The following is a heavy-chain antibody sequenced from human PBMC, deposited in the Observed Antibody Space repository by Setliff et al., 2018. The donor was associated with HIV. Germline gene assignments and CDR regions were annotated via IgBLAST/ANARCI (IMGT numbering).Heavy chain of an antibody. J-gene: IGHJ4*02. CDR3: ARYALCSDDCSDEGADI. Sequence: ASVKVSCKAPGYTFSSYAITWVRQAPGQGLEWMGSINLYKDDTHYAQKFQDRVAMTADTPTNTVYMELRSLRSDDTAVYYCARYALCSDDCSDEGADIWGQGTLVTVSS. D-gene: IGHD2-21*01. CDR2: INLYKDDT. CDR1: GYTFSSYA. V-gene: IGHV1-18*01.